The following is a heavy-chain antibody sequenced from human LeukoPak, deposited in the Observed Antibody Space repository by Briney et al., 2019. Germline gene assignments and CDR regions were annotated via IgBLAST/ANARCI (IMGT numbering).Heavy chain of an antibody. CDR3: APRLWFGESNWFDP. V-gene: IGHV3-30*03. J-gene: IGHJ5*02. CDR1: GFTFSTYG. D-gene: IGHD3-10*01. Sequence: GGSLRPSCAASGFTFSTYGMHWVRQAPGKGLEWVAVISYDGSNKYYADSVKGRFTISRDNAKNSLYLQMNSLRAEDTAVYYCAPRLWFGESNWFDPWGQGTLVTVSS. CDR2: ISYDGSNK.